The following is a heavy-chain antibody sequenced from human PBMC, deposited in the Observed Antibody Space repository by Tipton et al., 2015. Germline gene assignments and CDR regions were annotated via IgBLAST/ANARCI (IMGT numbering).Heavy chain of an antibody. V-gene: IGHV1-69*10. J-gene: IGHJ5*02. CDR3: ARDSSSAGNWFDP. CDR2: NIPILNIT. CDR1: GYTFTNYG. Sequence: QLVQSGAEVKKPGASVKVSCKASGYTFTNYGISWVRQAPGQGLEWMGGNIPILNITNYAQKFLGRVTLTADESTGTAYLELVSLASEDTAVYYCARDSSSAGNWFDPWGQGTLVTVSS.